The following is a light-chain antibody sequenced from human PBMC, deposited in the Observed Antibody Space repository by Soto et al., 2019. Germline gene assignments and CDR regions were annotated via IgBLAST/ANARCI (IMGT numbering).Light chain of an antibody. CDR3: AAWDDSLNGYV. J-gene: IGLJ1*01. V-gene: IGLV1-44*01. Sequence: QSVLTQPPSVSGTPGQRVTISCSGSSANIGSNTVNWYQQLPGTAPKLLIYSNNQRPSGVPDRFSSSKSGTSASLAISGLQSEDEADVYCAAWDDSLNGYVFGTGTKVTVL. CDR2: SNN. CDR1: SANIGSNT.